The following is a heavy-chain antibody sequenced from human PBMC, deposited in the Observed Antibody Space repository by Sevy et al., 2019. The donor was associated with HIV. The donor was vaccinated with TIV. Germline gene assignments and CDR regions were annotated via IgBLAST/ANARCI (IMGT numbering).Heavy chain of an antibody. J-gene: IGHJ6*02. CDR3: TRALIVVAGFFRYYHGMDV. CDR2: SRNKANSYTT. CDR1: GFTFSDHY. V-gene: IGHV3-72*01. Sequence: GGPLRLSCAASGFTFSDHYMDWVRQAPGKGLEWIGRSRNKANSYTTEYAASVKGRFTISRDESKNSLYLQMNSLKSEDTAIYYCTRALIVVAGFFRYYHGMDVWGQGTTVTVSS. D-gene: IGHD6-19*01.